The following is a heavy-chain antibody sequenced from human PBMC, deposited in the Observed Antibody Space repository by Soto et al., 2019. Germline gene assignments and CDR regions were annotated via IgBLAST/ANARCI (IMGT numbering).Heavy chain of an antibody. CDR1: GYTFTSYG. D-gene: IGHD4-17*01. CDR2: ISPYNDKA. J-gene: IGHJ4*02. V-gene: IGHV1-18*01. Sequence: QVQLVQSGAEVKEPGASMKVSCKASGYTFTSYGITWVRQAPGQGLEWMGWISPYNDKANYAQKLQGSVTMTADTSTSTVYMELRSMISDDTAVYYCARGGLTMTTALDYWGQGTLVTVSS. CDR3: ARGGLTMTTALDY.